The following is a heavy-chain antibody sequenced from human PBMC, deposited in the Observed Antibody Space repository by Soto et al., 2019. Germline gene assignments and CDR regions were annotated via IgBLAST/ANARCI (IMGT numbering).Heavy chain of an antibody. D-gene: IGHD5-18*01. V-gene: IGHV3-74*03. CDR1: GFSISSYW. CDR2: INSDGRTA. J-gene: IGHJ6*02. Sequence: PGGSLRLSCAASGFSISSYWMNWVRQVPGKGLVWVARINSDGRTATYADSVKGRFTISRDNAKNTLFLQMNSLRAEDTALYYCARVTAMATFLFYSLDVWGQGTTVTVSS. CDR3: ARVTAMATFLFYSLDV.